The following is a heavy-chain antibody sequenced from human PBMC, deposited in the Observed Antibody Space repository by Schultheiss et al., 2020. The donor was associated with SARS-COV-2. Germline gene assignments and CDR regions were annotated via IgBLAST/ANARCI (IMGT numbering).Heavy chain of an antibody. CDR2: ISWNSGSI. CDR3: TTDFRVSLWSGYPYYYYGMDV. J-gene: IGHJ6*02. Sequence: GGSLRLSCAASGFTFDDSAMHRVRQTPGKGLEWVSGISWNSGSIGYADSVKGRFTISRDNAKNSLYLQMNSLKTEDTAVYYCTTDFRVSLWSGYPYYYYGMDVWGQGTTVTVSS. D-gene: IGHD3-3*01. CDR1: GFTFDDSA. V-gene: IGHV3-9*01.